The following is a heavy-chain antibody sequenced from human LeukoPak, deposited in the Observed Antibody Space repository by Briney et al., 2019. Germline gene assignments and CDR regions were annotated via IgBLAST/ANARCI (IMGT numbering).Heavy chain of an antibody. V-gene: IGHV4-34*01. J-gene: IGHJ4*02. CDR3: AYYDFWSGYSGD. CDR1: GGSFSGYY. CDR2: INHSGST. D-gene: IGHD3-3*01. Sequence: SETLSLTCAVYGGSFSGYYWSWIRQPPGKGLEWIGEINHSGSTNYNPSLKSRVTISVDTSKNQFSLKLSSVTAADTAVYYCAYYDFWSGYSGDWGQGTLVTASS.